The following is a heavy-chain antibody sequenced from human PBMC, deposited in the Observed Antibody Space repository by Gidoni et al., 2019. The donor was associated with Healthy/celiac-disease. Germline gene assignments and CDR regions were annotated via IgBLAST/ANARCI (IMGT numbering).Heavy chain of an antibody. Sequence: VQLLVSGGGLVQHGGSLRLSCSASAFTFSSYAMSWVRQAPGKGLEWVSVIRGSGGSTYYADSVKGRFTISRDNSKNTLYLQMNSLRAEDTAVYYCAKGPGPVKGVIIINFDYWGQGTLVTVSS. CDR3: AKGPGPVKGVIIINFDY. CDR2: IRGSGGST. J-gene: IGHJ4*02. CDR1: AFTFSSYA. V-gene: IGHV3-23*01. D-gene: IGHD3-16*02.